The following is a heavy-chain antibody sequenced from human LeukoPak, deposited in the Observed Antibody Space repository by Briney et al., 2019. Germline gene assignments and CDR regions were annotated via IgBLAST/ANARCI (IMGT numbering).Heavy chain of an antibody. CDR1: GFNLSTDS. J-gene: IGHJ4*02. D-gene: IGHD2-15*01. CDR2: ISYDSAIK. V-gene: IGHV3-48*01. CDR3: VRDNPRCCGVVPVNIDDF. Sequence: GGSLRLSCAASGFNLSTDSMNWVRQAPGKGLEWISYISYDSAIKYYADSVRGRFTISRDNAKNSLSLQMHSLRAEDTAVYYCVRDNPRCCGVVPVNIDDFWGQGTLVTVSS.